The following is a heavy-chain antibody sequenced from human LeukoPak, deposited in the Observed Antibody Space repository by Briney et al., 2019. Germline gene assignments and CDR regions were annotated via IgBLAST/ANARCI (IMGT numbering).Heavy chain of an antibody. CDR2: IYYSGST. V-gene: IGHV4-39*07. D-gene: IGHD3-16*01. J-gene: IGHJ6*03. CDR3: ARVRVYSFGGGYYYYYYMDV. Sequence: SETLSLTCTVSGGSISSSSYYWGWIRQPPGKGLEWIGSIYYSGSTYYNPSLKSRVTISVDTSKNQFSLKLSSVTAADTAVYYCARVRVYSFGGGYYYYYYMDVWGKGTTVTVSS. CDR1: GGSISSSSYY.